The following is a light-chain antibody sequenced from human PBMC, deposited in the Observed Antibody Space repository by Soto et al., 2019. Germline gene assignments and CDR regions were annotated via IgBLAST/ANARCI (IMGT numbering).Light chain of an antibody. J-gene: IGLJ2*01. V-gene: IGLV2-14*01. Sequence: QSALTQPASVSGSPGQSITISCTGTSSDVGGYNYVSWYQQHPGKAPTLMIYDVSNRPSGVSNRFSGSKSGNTASLTISGLQAEDDDDYYCSSSTGSSTLVVFGGGTKLTVL. CDR3: SSSTGSSTLVV. CDR2: DVS. CDR1: SSDVGGYNY.